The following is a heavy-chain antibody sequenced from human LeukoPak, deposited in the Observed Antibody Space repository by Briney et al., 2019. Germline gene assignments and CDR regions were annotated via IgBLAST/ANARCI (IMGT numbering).Heavy chain of an antibody. CDR1: GYTFTSYD. CDR3: ARDHWPSGYFDY. D-gene: IGHD1-1*01. V-gene: IGHV1-8*01. J-gene: IGHJ4*02. Sequence: ASVKVSCKASGYTFTSYDINWVRQATGQGLEWMGWMNPNSGNTGYAQKFQGRVTMTRNTSISTAYMELSSLRSEDTAVYYCARDHWPSGYFDYWGQGILVTVSS. CDR2: MNPNSGNT.